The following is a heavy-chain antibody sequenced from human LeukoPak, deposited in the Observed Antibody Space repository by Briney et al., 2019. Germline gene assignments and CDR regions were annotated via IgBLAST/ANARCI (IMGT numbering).Heavy chain of an antibody. CDR1: GFTFSSYA. J-gene: IGHJ4*02. CDR3: AKDSTYYDFWSGYQC. Sequence: TGGSLGLSCAASGFTFSSYAMNWVRQAPGKGLEWVSAISGSGGSTYYADSVKGRFTISRDNSKNTLYLQVNSLRAEDTAVYYCAKDSTYYDFWSGYQCWGQGTLVTVSS. CDR2: ISGSGGST. D-gene: IGHD3-3*01. V-gene: IGHV3-23*01.